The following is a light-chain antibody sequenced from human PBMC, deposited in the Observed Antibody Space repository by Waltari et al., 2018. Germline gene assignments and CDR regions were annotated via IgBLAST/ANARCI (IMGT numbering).Light chain of an antibody. CDR3: PSAADNIWV. CDR2: KDT. CDR1: GVAAKY. Sequence: SHDLTQPPSVPVSPGRSATMTCSRDGVAAKYGRWFQQKPGQAPVLVIEKDTERPPGIPARFSGSSSGTTVTLTISGGQFDDEADYYCPSAADNIWVFGGGTKLTVL. V-gene: IGLV3-27*01. J-gene: IGLJ3*02.